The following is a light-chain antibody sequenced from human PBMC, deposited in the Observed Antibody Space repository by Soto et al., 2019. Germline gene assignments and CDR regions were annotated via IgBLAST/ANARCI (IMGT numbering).Light chain of an antibody. CDR2: GAS. CDR3: QQYGSSPPWT. CDR1: QSVSSSY. Sequence: EIVLTQSPGTLSLSPGERATLSGRASQSVSSSYLAWYQQKPGQAPRLLIYGASSRATGIPDRFSGSGSGTDFTLPISRLEPEDFAVYYCQQYGSSPPWTFGQGTQVEIK. J-gene: IGKJ1*01. V-gene: IGKV3-20*01.